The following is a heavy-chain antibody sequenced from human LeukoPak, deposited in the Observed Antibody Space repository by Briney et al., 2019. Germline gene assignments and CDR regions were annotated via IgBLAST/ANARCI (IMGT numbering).Heavy chain of an antibody. CDR1: GFTFSSYS. J-gene: IGHJ4*02. CDR2: IRGSGDST. CDR3: AKGDDSSGYLFDH. V-gene: IGHV3-23*01. Sequence: GGSLRLSCAASGFTFSSYSMTWVRQAPGKGLEWVSAIRGSGDSTYYADSVKGRFTISRDNSKNTLYLQMKRLRAEDTARYYCAKGDDSSGYLFDHWGQGTLVTVSS. D-gene: IGHD3-22*01.